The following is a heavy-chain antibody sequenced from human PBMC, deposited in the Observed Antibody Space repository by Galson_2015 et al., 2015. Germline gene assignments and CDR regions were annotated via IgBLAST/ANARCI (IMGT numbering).Heavy chain of an antibody. CDR2: IIPIFGTA. CDR3: ARAGGIAVAGTYYFDY. CDR1: GGTFSSYA. J-gene: IGHJ4*02. Sequence: SCKASGGTFSSYAISWVRQAPGQGLEWMGGIIPIFGTANYAQKFQGRVTITADESTSTAYMELSSLRSEDTAVYYCARAGGIAVAGTYYFDYWGQGTLVTVSS. V-gene: IGHV1-69*01. D-gene: IGHD6-19*01.